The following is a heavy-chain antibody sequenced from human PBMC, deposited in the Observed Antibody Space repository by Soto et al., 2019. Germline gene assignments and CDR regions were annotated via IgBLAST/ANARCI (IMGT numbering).Heavy chain of an antibody. CDR1: GGSISNYY. D-gene: IGHD3-9*01. Sequence: QVQLQESGPGLVKPSETLSLTCTVSGGSISNYYWSWIRQPPGKGLEWIGYIYYSGSTNYNPSLKRRVTISVDTSKNQFALKLSSVTAADTAFYYCARDQTGYYTPSPFAIWGPGTMVTVSS. CDR3: ARDQTGYYTPSPFAI. J-gene: IGHJ3*02. V-gene: IGHV4-59*01. CDR2: IYYSGST.